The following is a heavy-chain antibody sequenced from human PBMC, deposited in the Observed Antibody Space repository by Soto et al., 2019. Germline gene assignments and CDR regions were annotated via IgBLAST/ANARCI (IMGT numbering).Heavy chain of an antibody. J-gene: IGHJ3*02. CDR2: ISGSGGST. D-gene: IGHD1-26*01. V-gene: IGHV3-23*01. CDR1: GFTFSSYS. Sequence: GGSLRLSCAASGFTFSSYSMSWVRQAPGKGLEWVSAISGSGGSTYYAEYVKGRFTISRDNSKNTLYLQMNSLRAEDTAVYYCAKDLSGAGSYYDHDAFDIWGQGTMVTV. CDR3: AKDLSGAGSYYDHDAFDI.